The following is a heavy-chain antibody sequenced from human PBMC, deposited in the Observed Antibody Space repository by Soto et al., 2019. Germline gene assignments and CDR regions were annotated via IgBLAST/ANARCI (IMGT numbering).Heavy chain of an antibody. CDR3: ARHHMAATDMYFDY. Sequence: QVQLQESGPGVVKPSQTLSLTCTVSGVSISSGGYYWSWIRQHPGKGLEWIGYIYDNDSTYYNPSLKRRVTVSVDTSRNQISLKLSSVTAADTAVYYFARHHMAATDMYFDYWGQGTLVTASA. D-gene: IGHD6-19*01. J-gene: IGHJ4*02. CDR2: IYDNDST. V-gene: IGHV4-31*03. CDR1: GVSISSGGYY.